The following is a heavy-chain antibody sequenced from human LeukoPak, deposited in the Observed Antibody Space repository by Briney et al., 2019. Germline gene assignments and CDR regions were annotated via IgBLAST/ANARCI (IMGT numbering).Heavy chain of an antibody. V-gene: IGHV4-59*01. Sequence: SETLSLTCTVSGGSMNDYYWSWIRQPPGKGLEWIASFYYSGSTAYNPSLKSRATISPDTSKNQVSLNLNSVTAADTAVYYCARNGRDGSGYSSNWFDPRGQGTLVTVSS. CDR2: FYYSGST. CDR1: GGSMNDYY. J-gene: IGHJ5*02. D-gene: IGHD3-22*01. CDR3: ARNGRDGSGYSSNWFDP.